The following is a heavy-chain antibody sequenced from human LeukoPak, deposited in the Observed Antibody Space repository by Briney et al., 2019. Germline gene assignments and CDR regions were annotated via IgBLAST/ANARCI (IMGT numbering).Heavy chain of an antibody. J-gene: IGHJ4*02. CDR2: ISSSSSYI. CDR3: ARELTGIAVAGRGAFGY. V-gene: IGHV3-21*01. CDR1: GFTFSSHS. Sequence: GGSLRLSCAASGFTFSSHSMNWVRQAPGKGLEWVSSISSSSSYIYYADSVKGRFTISRDNAKNSLYLQMNSLRAEDTAVYYCARELTGIAVAGRGAFGYWGQGTLVTVSS. D-gene: IGHD6-19*01.